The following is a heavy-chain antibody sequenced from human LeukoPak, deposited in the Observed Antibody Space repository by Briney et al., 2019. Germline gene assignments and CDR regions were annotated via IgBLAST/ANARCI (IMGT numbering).Heavy chain of an antibody. CDR2: ISSSGSTI. CDR3: AKAAYSSSWYHAFDI. CDR1: GFTFSDYY. D-gene: IGHD6-13*01. Sequence: GGSLRLSCAASGFTFSDYYMSWIRQAPGKGLEWVSYISSSGSTIYYADSVKGRFTISRDNAKNSLYLQMNSLRAEDTAVYYCAKAAYSSSWYHAFDIWGQGTMVTVSS. V-gene: IGHV3-11*01. J-gene: IGHJ3*02.